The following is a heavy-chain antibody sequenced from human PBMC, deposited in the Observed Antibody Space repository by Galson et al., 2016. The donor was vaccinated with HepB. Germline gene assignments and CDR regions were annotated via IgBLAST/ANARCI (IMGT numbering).Heavy chain of an antibody. CDR3: AKDGRIYCSSASCHDPFHY. V-gene: IGHV3-30*18. Sequence: SLRLSCAASGFTFSSYGMHWVRQAPGKGLEWVAFISYDGSNKKYADSVKGRFTLSRDNSKKTLYLQMNSLRAEDTAVYYCAKDGRIYCSSASCHDPFHYWGQGTLVTVSS. J-gene: IGHJ4*02. D-gene: IGHD2-2*01. CDR2: ISYDGSNK. CDR1: GFTFSSYG.